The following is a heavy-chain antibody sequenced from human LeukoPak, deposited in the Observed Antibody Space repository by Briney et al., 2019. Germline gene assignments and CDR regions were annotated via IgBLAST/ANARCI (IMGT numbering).Heavy chain of an antibody. CDR2: INPNSGGT. D-gene: IGHD6-6*01. CDR3: ARVDSSSPNMDV. J-gene: IGHJ6*03. CDR1: GGTFSTSS. Sequence: GASVKVSCKASGGTFSTSSISWVRQAPGQGLEWMGWINPNSGGTNYAQKFQGRVTMTRDTSISTAYMELSRLRSDDTAVYYCARVDSSSPNMDVWGKGTTVTVSS. V-gene: IGHV1-2*02.